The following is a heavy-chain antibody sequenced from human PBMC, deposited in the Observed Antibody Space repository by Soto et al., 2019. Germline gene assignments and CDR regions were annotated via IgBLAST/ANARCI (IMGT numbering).Heavy chain of an antibody. CDR1: GFTFSSYA. V-gene: IGHV3-23*01. CDR2: ISGSGGST. CDR3: AKVGGYCTNGVCYPEYNWNDVPAAGFDY. J-gene: IGHJ4*02. Sequence: GGSLRLSCAASGFTFSSYAMSWVRQAPGKGLEWVSAISGSGGSTYYADSVKGRFTISRDNSKNTLYLQMNSLRAEDTAVYYCAKVGGYCTNGVCYPEYNWNDVPAAGFDYWGQGTLVTVSS. D-gene: IGHD2-8*01.